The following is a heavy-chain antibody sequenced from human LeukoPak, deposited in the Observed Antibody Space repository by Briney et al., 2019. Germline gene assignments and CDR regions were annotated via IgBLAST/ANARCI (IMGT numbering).Heavy chain of an antibody. CDR1: GFTFSSYG. D-gene: IGHD1-14*01. J-gene: IGHJ4*02. Sequence: PGGSLRLSCAASGFTFSSYGMHWVRQAPGKGLEWVGNIKQDGSDKNCMDSVKGRFTISRDNTKNSVYLQMSSLRAEDTAVYYCAREVWGPEYWGQGTLVTVSS. V-gene: IGHV3-7*01. CDR2: IKQDGSDK. CDR3: AREVWGPEY.